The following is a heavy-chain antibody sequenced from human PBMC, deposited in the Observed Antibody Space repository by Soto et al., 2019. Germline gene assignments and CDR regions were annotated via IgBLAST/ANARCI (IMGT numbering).Heavy chain of an antibody. J-gene: IGHJ6*02. CDR1: GYTFSSYF. Sequence: QVQLVQSGAEVKKPGASVKVSCKASGYTFSSYFISWVRQAPGQGLERMGWISAYNGNTTSAQKLQGRVTMTTGTARSSSYMEMRSVRSGLTAVYYGGRDLPTMDVWGQGSTVTVSS. CDR2: ISAYNGNT. CDR3: GRDLPTMDV. V-gene: IGHV1-18*01.